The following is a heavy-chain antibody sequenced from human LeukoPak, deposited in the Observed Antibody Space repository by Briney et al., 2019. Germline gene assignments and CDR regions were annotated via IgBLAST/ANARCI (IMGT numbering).Heavy chain of an antibody. J-gene: IGHJ3*02. V-gene: IGHV3-11*04. D-gene: IGHD1-26*01. Sequence: PGRSLRLSCAASGFSFSDYYMTWIRQAPGKGLDWVSYVSSSGSTKKYADSVKGRFTISRDNAEKSLYLQMDSLRVEDTAIYYCARATATYSVSPGALDIWGQGTMVIVSS. CDR1: GFSFSDYY. CDR3: ARATATYSVSPGALDI. CDR2: VSSSGSTK.